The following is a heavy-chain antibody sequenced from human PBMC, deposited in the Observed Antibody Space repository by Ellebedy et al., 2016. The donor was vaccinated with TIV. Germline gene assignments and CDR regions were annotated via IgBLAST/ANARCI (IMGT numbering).Heavy chain of an antibody. V-gene: IGHV1-18*01. Sequence: ASVKVSCKASGYTFSSYGISWVRQAPGQGLEWIGWISGYNGHTTYAQKLQDRLTVTRDTSTSTAYMELMSLRSDDTAIYYCAREQSGRYFDWLLSYNLDVWGQGTTVTVYS. J-gene: IGHJ6*02. D-gene: IGHD3-9*01. CDR1: GYTFSSYG. CDR3: AREQSGRYFDWLLSYNLDV. CDR2: ISGYNGHT.